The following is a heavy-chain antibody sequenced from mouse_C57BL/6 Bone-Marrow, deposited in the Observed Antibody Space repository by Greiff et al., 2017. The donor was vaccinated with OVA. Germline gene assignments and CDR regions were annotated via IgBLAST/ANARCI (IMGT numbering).Heavy chain of an antibody. CDR1: GFTFSDYG. CDR3: ARRTITTVVADWYFDV. D-gene: IGHD1-1*01. J-gene: IGHJ1*03. Sequence: EVMLVESGGGLVQPGGSLKLSCAASGFTFSDYGMAWVRQAPRKGPEWVAFISNLAYSIYYADTVTGRFTISRENAKNTLYLEMSSLRYEDTAMYYCARRTITTVVADWYFDVWGTGTTVTVSS. V-gene: IGHV5-15*01. CDR2: ISNLAYSI.